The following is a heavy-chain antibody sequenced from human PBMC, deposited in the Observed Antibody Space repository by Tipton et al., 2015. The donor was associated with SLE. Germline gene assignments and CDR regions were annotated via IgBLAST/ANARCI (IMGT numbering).Heavy chain of an antibody. CDR2: IWFDGSNK. V-gene: IGHV3-33*08. CDR1: GFTVSSND. Sequence: QLVQSGGGLVQPGSSLRLSCAASGFTVSSNDMSWVRQAPGKGLEWVAVIWFDGSNKYNTDSVKGRFTISRDSSENTLYLQMNSLRAEDTAMYYCAREGGDHHAFDMWGQGTKVTVS. D-gene: IGHD3-16*01. J-gene: IGHJ3*02. CDR3: AREGGDHHAFDM.